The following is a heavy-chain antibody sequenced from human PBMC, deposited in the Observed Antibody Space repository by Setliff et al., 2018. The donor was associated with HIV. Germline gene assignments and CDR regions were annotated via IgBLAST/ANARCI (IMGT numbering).Heavy chain of an antibody. CDR1: GGSMSSYY. CDR3: ARLDYGSGSYWPGGWFDP. V-gene: IGHV4-59*12. CDR2: IYYTGST. D-gene: IGHD3-10*01. J-gene: IGHJ5*02. Sequence: SETLSLTCTVSGGSMSSYYWSWIRQPPGKGLESIGYIYYTGSTNYNPALKSRVTISVDTSKNLFSLQLRSVTAGDTAVYYCARLDYGSGSYWPGGWFDPRGPGTLVTVSS.